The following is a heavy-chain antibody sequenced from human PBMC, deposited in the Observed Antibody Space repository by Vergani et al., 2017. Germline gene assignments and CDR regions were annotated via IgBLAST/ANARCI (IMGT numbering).Heavy chain of an antibody. Sequence: QVQLQESGPGLVKPSQTLSLTCTVSGGSISSYYWSWIRQPPGKGLEWIGYIYYSGSTNYNPSLKSRVTISVDTSKNQFSLKLSSVTAADTAVYYCASCSGGSCDGDYWGQGTLVTVSS. V-gene: IGHV4-59*12. CDR3: ASCSGGSCDGDY. CDR2: IYYSGST. D-gene: IGHD2-15*01. J-gene: IGHJ4*02. CDR1: GGSISSYY.